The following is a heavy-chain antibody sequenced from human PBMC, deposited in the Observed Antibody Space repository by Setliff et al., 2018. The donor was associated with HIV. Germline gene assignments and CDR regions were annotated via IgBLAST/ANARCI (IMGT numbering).Heavy chain of an antibody. CDR1: GESVSSKSAA. CDR2: TYYRSKWNS. V-gene: IGHV6-1*01. J-gene: IGHJ6*03. D-gene: IGHD3-10*01. Sequence: SQTLSLTCAISGESVSSKSAAWNWLRQSPSRGLEWLGRTYYRSKWNSDYAPSVNSRVTINPDTSKNKFALQLNSVTPEDTAVYYCARGGDGDDNYCMDVWGRGTTVTVSS. CDR3: ARGGDGDDNYCMDV.